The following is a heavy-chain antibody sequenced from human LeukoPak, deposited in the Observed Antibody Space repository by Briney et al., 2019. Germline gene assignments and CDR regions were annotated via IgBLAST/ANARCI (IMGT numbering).Heavy chain of an antibody. J-gene: IGHJ4*02. CDR3: ARGGLYSGYDPSPYGDYNY. D-gene: IGHD5-12*01. Sequence: GGSLRLSCAASGFTFSSYAMNWVRQAPGKGLEWVSSISSSSSCIYYADSVKGRFTISRDNAKNSLYLQMNSLRAEDTAVYYCARGGLYSGYDPSPYGDYNYWGQGTLVTVSS. V-gene: IGHV3-21*01. CDR1: GFTFSSYA. CDR2: ISSSSSCI.